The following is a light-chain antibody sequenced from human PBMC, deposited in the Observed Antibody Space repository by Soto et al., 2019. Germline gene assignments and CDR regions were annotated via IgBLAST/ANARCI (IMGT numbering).Light chain of an antibody. J-gene: IGKJ2*01. Sequence: EIVLTQSPATLSVSPGERATLSCSASQSVGINLAWYQQKPGQTPRLLIYGASTRATGIPARFSGSGSAGTDFTLTIRSLQSEDFAVYYCQQYNDRPPYTFGQGTTLEIK. CDR1: QSVGIN. V-gene: IGKV3-15*01. CDR2: GAS. CDR3: QQYNDRPPYT.